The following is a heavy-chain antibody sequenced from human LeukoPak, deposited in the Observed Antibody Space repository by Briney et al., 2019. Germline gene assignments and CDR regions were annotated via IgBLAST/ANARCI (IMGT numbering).Heavy chain of an antibody. CDR3: ARVGGSSSRYYYYGMDV. V-gene: IGHV4-59*01. CDR1: GGSISSYY. J-gene: IGHJ6*02. CDR2: IYYSGST. Sequence: SETLSLTCTVSGGSISSYYWSWIRQPPGKGLEWIGYIYYSGSTNYNPSLKSRVTISVDTSKNQLSLKLSSVTAADTAVYYCARVGGSSSRYYYYGMDVWGQGTTVTVSS. D-gene: IGHD6-6*01.